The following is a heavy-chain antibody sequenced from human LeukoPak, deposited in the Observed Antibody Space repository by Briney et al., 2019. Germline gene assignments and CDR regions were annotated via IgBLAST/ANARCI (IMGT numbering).Heavy chain of an antibody. CDR2: IYHSGST. J-gene: IGHJ3*02. Sequence: SETLSLTCAVSGYSISTNYYWGWIRQPPGKGLEWIGNIYHSGSTYYNPSLNSRVTLSVDTYKNQFSLKLSSVTAADTAVYYCAREQSSGWYLGAFDIWGHGTMVTVSS. CDR3: AREQSSGWYLGAFDI. D-gene: IGHD6-19*01. V-gene: IGHV4-38-2*02. CDR1: GYSISTNYY.